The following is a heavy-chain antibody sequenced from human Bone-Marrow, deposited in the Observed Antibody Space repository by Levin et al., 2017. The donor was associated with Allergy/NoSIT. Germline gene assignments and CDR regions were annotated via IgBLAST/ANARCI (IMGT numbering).Heavy chain of an antibody. CDR1: GGTFSSYA. J-gene: IGHJ6*02. CDR2: IIPIFGTA. CDR3: VNGISTTRYYYGMDV. V-gene: IGHV1-69*13. Sequence: SVKVSCKASGGTFSSYAISWVRQAPGQGLEWMGGIIPIFGTANYAQKFQGRVTITADESTSTAYMELSSLRSEDTAVYYCVNGISTTRYYYGMDVWGQGTTVTVSS. D-gene: IGHD4-11*01.